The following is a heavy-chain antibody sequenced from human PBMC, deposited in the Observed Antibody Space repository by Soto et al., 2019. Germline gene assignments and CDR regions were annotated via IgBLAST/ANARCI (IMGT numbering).Heavy chain of an antibody. D-gene: IGHD6-6*01. CDR2: IYYSGST. CDR1: GGSISDFY. V-gene: IGHV4-59*01. CDR3: ARVGGLAARAFDY. Sequence: SETLSLTCTVSGGSISDFYWSWIRQPPGKGLEWIGYIYYSGSTNYNPSLKSRVTISVDTSKNQFSLNLRSMSPADTAVYYCARVGGLAARAFDYWGPGTLVTRLL. J-gene: IGHJ4*02.